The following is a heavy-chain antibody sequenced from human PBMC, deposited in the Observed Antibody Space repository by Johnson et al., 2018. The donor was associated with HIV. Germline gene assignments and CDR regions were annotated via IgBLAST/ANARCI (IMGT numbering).Heavy chain of an antibody. CDR1: GFMFRSFW. CDR3: AKESETYGGNIGFEHPFDI. V-gene: IGHV3-7*01. D-gene: IGHD4-23*01. Sequence: VQLVESGGGLVRPGGSLRLSCAASGFMFRSFWMTWVRQAPGMGLEWVANIKQDGTESYYVDSVKGRFTISRDNAKNSLYLQMNSLRVEDTAVYYCAKESETYGGNIGFEHPFDIWGQGTMVTVSS. CDR2: IKQDGTES. J-gene: IGHJ3*02.